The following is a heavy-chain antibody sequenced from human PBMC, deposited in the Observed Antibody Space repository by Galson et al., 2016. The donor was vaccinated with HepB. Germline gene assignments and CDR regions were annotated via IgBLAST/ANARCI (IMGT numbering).Heavy chain of an antibody. V-gene: IGHV4-4*02. CDR2: IYHSGST. J-gene: IGHJ4*02. Sequence: SETLSLTCAVSGGSFSSSNWWSWVRQPPGKALEWIGEIYHSGSTNYNPSLKSRVTIPVDKSKNQFSLKLSSVTAADTAVYYCARVGYYYGSGSYYIFGAFDYWGQGTLVTVSS. CDR3: ARVGYYYGSGSYYIFGAFDY. CDR1: GGSFSSSNW. D-gene: IGHD3-10*01.